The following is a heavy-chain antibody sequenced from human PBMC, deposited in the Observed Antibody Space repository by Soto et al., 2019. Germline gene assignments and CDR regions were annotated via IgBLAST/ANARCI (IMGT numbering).Heavy chain of an antibody. Sequence: PSETLSLTCAVYGGSFSGYYWSWIRQPPGKGLEWIGYIYYSGSTNYNPSLKSRVTISVDTSKNQFSLKLSSVTAADTAVYYCARHRYSYGVYYFDYWGQGTLVTVSS. CDR3: ARHRYSYGVYYFDY. CDR1: GGSFSGYY. J-gene: IGHJ4*02. D-gene: IGHD5-18*01. CDR2: IYYSGST. V-gene: IGHV4-59*08.